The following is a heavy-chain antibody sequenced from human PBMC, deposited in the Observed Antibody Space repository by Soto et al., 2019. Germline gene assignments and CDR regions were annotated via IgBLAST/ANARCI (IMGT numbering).Heavy chain of an antibody. CDR2: ILYSGTT. J-gene: IGHJ4*02. V-gene: IGHV4-30-4*01. CDR3: ARNGALDY. CDR1: GSSISSGDYY. D-gene: IGHD2-8*01. Sequence: QVQLQESGPGLVKPSQSLSLTCTVSGSSISSGDYYWSWIRQPPGKGLEWIGYILYSGTTNYNPSLESRLTISVDTSKNQFSLKLTSVTAADTAVYYCARNGALDYWGRGTLVTVSS.